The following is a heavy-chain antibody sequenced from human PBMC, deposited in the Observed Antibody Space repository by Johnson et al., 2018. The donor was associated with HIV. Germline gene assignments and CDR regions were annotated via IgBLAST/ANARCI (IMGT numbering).Heavy chain of an antibody. V-gene: IGHV3-7*03. Sequence: VQLVESGGGLVQPGGSLRLSCAASGFTFSRYWMSWVRQAAGKGLTWVANIKHDGSEKYYVDSVKGRFTISRDNAKNSLYLQMNSLRAEDTAVYYCARGGKSHIWGQGTMVTVSS. D-gene: IGHD3-16*01. CDR2: IKHDGSEK. J-gene: IGHJ3*02. CDR1: GFTFSRYW. CDR3: ARGGKSHI.